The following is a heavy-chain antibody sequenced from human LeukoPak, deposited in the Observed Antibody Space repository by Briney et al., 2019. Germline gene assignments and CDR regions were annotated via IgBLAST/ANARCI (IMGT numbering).Heavy chain of an antibody. CDR3: ARRVQLERYGPADY. J-gene: IGHJ4*02. D-gene: IGHD1-1*01. CDR2: IYPDDSDT. V-gene: IGHV5-51*01. CDR1: GYSFTTYW. Sequence: GESLKISCTGSGYSFTTYWIAWLRQMPGKGLEWMGIIYPDDSDTRYSPSFQGQVTISADKSISTAYLQWSSLKASDTAMYYCARRVQLERYGPADYWGQGTLVTVSS.